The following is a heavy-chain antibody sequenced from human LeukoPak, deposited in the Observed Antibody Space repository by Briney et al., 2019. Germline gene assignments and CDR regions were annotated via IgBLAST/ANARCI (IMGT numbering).Heavy chain of an antibody. CDR1: GGSNSSSSYY. Sequence: SETLSLTCTVSGGSNSSSSYYWGWIRQPPGKGLEWIGSIYYSGSTYYNPSLKSRVTISVDTSKNQFSLKLSSVTAADTAVYYCARWEGGSYYDFDYWGQGTLVTVSS. V-gene: IGHV4-39*01. D-gene: IGHD1-26*01. J-gene: IGHJ4*02. CDR3: ARWEGGSYYDFDY. CDR2: IYYSGST.